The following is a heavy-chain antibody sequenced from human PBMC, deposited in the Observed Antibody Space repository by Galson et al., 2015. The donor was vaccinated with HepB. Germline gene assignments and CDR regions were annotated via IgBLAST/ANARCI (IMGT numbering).Heavy chain of an antibody. Sequence: SVKVSCRASGGTFSSYVISWVRQAPGQGLEWMGGIIPIFGTANYAQKFQGRVTITADESTSTAYMELSSLRSEDTAVYYCARVSERYDYYYYGMDVWGQGTTVTVSS. CDR3: ARVSERYDYYYYGMDV. V-gene: IGHV1-69*13. CDR2: IIPIFGTA. CDR1: GGTFSSYV. D-gene: IGHD2-2*01. J-gene: IGHJ6*02.